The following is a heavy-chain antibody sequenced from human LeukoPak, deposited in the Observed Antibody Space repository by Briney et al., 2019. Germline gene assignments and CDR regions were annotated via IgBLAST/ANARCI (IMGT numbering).Heavy chain of an antibody. CDR2: INHSGST. D-gene: IGHD6-6*01. Sequence: SETLSLTCTVSGGSISSHYWSWIRQPPGKGLEWIGEINHSGSTNYNPSLKSRVTISVDTSKNQFSLKLSSVTAADTAVYYCARGASSYYDYWGQGTLVTVSS. V-gene: IGHV4-34*01. J-gene: IGHJ4*02. CDR1: GGSISSHY. CDR3: ARGASSYYDY.